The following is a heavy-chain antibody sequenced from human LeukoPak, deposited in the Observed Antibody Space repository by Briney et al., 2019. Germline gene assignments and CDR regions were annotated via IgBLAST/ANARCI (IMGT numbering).Heavy chain of an antibody. J-gene: IGHJ6*02. CDR1: GYTFTSYY. Sequence: ASVKVSCKASGYTFTSYYMHWVRQAPGQGREWMGIINPSGGSTSYAQKFQGRVIMTRDTSTNTVYLELSSLRSEDTAVYFCARSTYSSGWSGAVDVWGQGTTVTVSS. CDR3: ARSTYSSGWSGAVDV. V-gene: IGHV1-46*01. CDR2: INPSGGST. D-gene: IGHD6-19*01.